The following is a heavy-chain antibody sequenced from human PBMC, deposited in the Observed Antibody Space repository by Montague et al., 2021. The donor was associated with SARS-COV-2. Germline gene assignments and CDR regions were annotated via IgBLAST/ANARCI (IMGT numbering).Heavy chain of an antibody. CDR2: IHHSGST. D-gene: IGHD6-19*01. J-gene: IGHJ4*02. V-gene: IGHV4-4*02. CDR3: AWAGYSSGWHSFDS. CDR1: GGSISSINW. Sequence: SETLSLTCVVSGGSISSINWWSWVRQPPGKGLEWIGEIHHSGSTNYNPSLKSRAIISVDKSKNQLSLKLSSVTAADTAVYYCAWAGYSSGWHSFDSWGQGTLVTVSS.